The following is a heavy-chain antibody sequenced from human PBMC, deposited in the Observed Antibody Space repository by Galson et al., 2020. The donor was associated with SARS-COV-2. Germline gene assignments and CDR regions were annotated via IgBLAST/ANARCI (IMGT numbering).Heavy chain of an antibody. V-gene: IGHV3-53*01. Sequence: GESLKISCAASGFTVSSNYMSWVRQAPGKGLEWVSVLYSGGSTDYADSVKGRFTISRVNSKNSFYLQMNTLRVEDTAVYYCARWVVDTAPTFDYWGQGTLVTVFS. D-gene: IGHD5-18*01. CDR1: GFTVSSNY. J-gene: IGHJ4*02. CDR3: ARWVVDTAPTFDY. CDR2: LYSGGST.